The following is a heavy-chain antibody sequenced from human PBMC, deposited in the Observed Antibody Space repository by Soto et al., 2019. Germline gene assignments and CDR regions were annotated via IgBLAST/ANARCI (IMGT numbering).Heavy chain of an antibody. V-gene: IGHV1-18*01. CDR2: ISAYNGKT. D-gene: IGHD3-22*01. CDR3: ARRPRDRAPDF. Sequence: GAPVKVSCKASGYTFNSYGITWVRQAPGQGLEWMGWISAYNGKTNYAQNLQGRVTMTTDTSMSTAYMELRSLRFDDTAVYFCARRPRDRAPDFWGQGTLVTVSS. J-gene: IGHJ4*02. CDR1: GYTFNSYG.